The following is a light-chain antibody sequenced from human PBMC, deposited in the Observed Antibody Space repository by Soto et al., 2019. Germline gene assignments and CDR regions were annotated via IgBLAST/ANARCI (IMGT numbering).Light chain of an antibody. CDR3: SSYRASSTLDV. CDR1: SSDIGVYNY. CDR2: EVS. Sequence: QSVLTQPASVSGSPGQSITISCTGTSSDIGVYNYVSWYQQHPGKAPKLMIYEVSNRPSGVSNRFSGSKSGNTASLTISGLQAEDEADYYCSSYRASSTLDVFGTGTKLTVL. V-gene: IGLV2-14*01. J-gene: IGLJ1*01.